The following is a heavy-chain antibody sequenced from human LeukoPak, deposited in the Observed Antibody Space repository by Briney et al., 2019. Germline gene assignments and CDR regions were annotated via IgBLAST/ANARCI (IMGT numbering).Heavy chain of an antibody. CDR1: GFSFSSYA. D-gene: IGHD3-22*01. CDR3: AKGEGDSSGYYHDAFDI. V-gene: IGHV3-23*01. J-gene: IGHJ3*02. CDR2: ISASGGST. Sequence: PGGSLRLSXAASGFSFSSYAITWIGQAPGKGLEWVSAISASGGSTYYADSVKGRFTISRDNSKNTLYLQMNSLRAEDTAVYYCAKGEGDSSGYYHDAFDIWGQGTMVTVSS.